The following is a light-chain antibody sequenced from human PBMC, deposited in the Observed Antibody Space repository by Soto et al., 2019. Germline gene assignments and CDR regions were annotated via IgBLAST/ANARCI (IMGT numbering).Light chain of an antibody. CDR2: KAS. J-gene: IGKJ1*01. V-gene: IGKV1-5*03. CDR1: QSINSW. CDR3: QQYHTYWWT. Sequence: DIQMTQPPSTLSASVGDRVTITCRASQSINSWLAWYQQKPGKAPKLLIYKASSLESGVPSRFSGSGSGTEFTPTINSLQPDDSATYYCQQYHTYWWTFGQGTKVDIK.